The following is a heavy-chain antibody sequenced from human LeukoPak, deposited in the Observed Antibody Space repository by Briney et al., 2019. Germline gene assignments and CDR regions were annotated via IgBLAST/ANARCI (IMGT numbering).Heavy chain of an antibody. CDR1: GFPFSNYA. J-gene: IGHJ6*04. D-gene: IGHD3-10*02. CDR2: IDSSSNFI. Sequence: PGGSLRLSCAASGFPFSNYAMNWVRQAPGKGLEWVSSIDSSSNFIYYADSVKGRFTISRDNAKNSLYLQMNSLRAEDTAVYYCAELGITMIGGVWGKGTTVTISS. CDR3: AELGITMIGGV. V-gene: IGHV3-21*01.